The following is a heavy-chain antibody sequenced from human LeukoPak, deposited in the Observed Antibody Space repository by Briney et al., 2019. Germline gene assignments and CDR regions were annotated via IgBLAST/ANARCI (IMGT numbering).Heavy chain of an antibody. CDR3: ARVGCSSTSCYLTKEANWFDP. D-gene: IGHD2-2*01. CDR2: IYHSGST. V-gene: IGHV4-38-2*02. Sequence: PSETLSLTCTVSGYSISSGYYWGWIRQPPGKGLEWIGSIYHSGSTYYNPSLKSRVTISVDTSKNQFSLKLSSVTAADTAVYYCARVGCSSTSCYLTKEANWFDPWGQGTLVTVSS. CDR1: GYSISSGYY. J-gene: IGHJ5*02.